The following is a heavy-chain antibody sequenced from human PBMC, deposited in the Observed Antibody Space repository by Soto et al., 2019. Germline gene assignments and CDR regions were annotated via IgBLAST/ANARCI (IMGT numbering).Heavy chain of an antibody. CDR1: VFTFSTYA. V-gene: IGHV3-23*01. CDR3: AKDLPMVRGVPDY. D-gene: IGHD3-10*01. J-gene: IGHJ4*02. CDR2: ISGSGGST. Sequence: LRLSWAASVFTFSTYAMSWFGQAPGKGLEWFSAISGSGGSTSYADSVKGRFTISRDNSKNTLYLQMNSLRAEDTAVYYCAKDLPMVRGVPDYWGQGTLVTVSS.